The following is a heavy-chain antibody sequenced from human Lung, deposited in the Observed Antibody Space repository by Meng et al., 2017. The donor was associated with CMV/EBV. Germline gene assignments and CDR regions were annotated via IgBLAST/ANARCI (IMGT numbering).Heavy chain of an antibody. D-gene: IGHD1-1*01. CDR3: ARAIVKNGKRQFDH. Sequence: QVQLARSGAEGKEPGASVKLSCKTSGYTFIDYHIHWVRQAPGQGLEWMGWISPYNGDTIYARDFQGWVTMTRDTSNRTLYMEVSRLRFDDTAVYYCARAIVKNGKRQFDHWGQGTLVTVSS. CDR2: ISPYNGDT. V-gene: IGHV1-2*04. J-gene: IGHJ4*02. CDR1: GYTFIDYH.